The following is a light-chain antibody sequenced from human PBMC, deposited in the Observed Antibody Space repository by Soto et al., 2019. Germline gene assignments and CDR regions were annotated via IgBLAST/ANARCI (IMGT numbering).Light chain of an antibody. V-gene: IGKV3-11*01. CDR1: QSVGNN. Sequence: ENVLTQSPGTLSLSLGERSTLSCRASQSVGNNLAWSQHKPVQAPTLLIYDVFNRATGIPDPFSGSGSGTDSNLTISRLEPEDFAVYYCQQRRNWPPALTFGQGTRLEIK. CDR3: QQRRNWPPALT. CDR2: DVF. J-gene: IGKJ5*01.